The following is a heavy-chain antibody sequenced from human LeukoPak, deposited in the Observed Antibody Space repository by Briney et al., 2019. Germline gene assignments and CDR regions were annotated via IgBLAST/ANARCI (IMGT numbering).Heavy chain of an antibody. Sequence: GASVKLSCKSSVYTFTSYGIRWVRQAPGQGLEWMGWISAYNGNTNYAQKLQGRVTMTTDTSTSTAYMELRSLRSDDTAVYYCARDKVTVPLDYWGQGTLVTVSS. D-gene: IGHD4-4*01. V-gene: IGHV1-18*01. CDR2: ISAYNGNT. J-gene: IGHJ4*02. CDR1: VYTFTSYG. CDR3: ARDKVTVPLDY.